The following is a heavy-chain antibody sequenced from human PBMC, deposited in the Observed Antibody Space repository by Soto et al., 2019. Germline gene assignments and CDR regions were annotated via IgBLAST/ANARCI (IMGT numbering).Heavy chain of an antibody. CDR3: ARLYDFWSAHDQELDP. CDR1: GGSISSGGYY. Sequence: SETLSLTCTVSGGSISSGGYYWSWIRQHPGKGLEWIGYIYYSGSTYYNPSLKSRVTISVDTSKNQFSLKLSSVTAADTAVYYCARLYDFWSAHDQELDPWGQGTLVTVSS. D-gene: IGHD3-3*01. J-gene: IGHJ5*02. V-gene: IGHV4-31*03. CDR2: IYYSGST.